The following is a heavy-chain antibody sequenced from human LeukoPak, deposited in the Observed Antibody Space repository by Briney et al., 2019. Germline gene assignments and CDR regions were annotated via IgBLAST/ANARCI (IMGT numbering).Heavy chain of an antibody. J-gene: IGHJ3*02. CDR1: GGSISSYY. D-gene: IGHD3-10*01. CDR3: ARVRPGYYYGSGSYSAAPGFAFDI. CDR2: IYYSGST. V-gene: IGHV4-59*01. Sequence: PSETLSLTCTVSGGSISSYYWSWIRQPPGKGLEWIGYIYYSGSTNYNPSLKSRVTISVDTSKNQFSLKLSSVTAADMAVYYCARVRPGYYYGSGSYSAAPGFAFDIWGQGTMVTVSS.